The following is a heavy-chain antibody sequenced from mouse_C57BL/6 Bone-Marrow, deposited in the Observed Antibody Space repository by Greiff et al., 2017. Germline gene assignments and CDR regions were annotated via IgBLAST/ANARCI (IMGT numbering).Heavy chain of an antibody. CDR3: ASLLWLRREDY. CDR1: GYTFTSYW. Sequence: QVQLQQSGAELAKPGASVKLSCKASGYTFTSYWMHWVKQRPGQGLEWIGYINPSSGYTKYNQKFKDKATLTAAKSSSTAYMQLSSLTYEDSAVYYCASLLWLRREDYWGQGTTLTVSS. V-gene: IGHV1-7*01. J-gene: IGHJ2*01. D-gene: IGHD2-2*01. CDR2: INPSSGYT.